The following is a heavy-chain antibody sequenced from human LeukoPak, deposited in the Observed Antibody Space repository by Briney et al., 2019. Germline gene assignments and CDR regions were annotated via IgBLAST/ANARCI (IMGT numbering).Heavy chain of an antibody. CDR2: ISGSGGST. D-gene: IGHD3-16*01. CDR3: AKDYAYFDY. J-gene: IGHJ4*02. CDR1: GFTFRSYC. V-gene: IGHV3-23*01. Sequence: GSLRLSCSASGFTFRSYCMSWVRQTPGEGLEWVSAISGSGGSTYYADSVKGRFTISRDNSKNTLYLQMNSLRAEDTAVYYCAKDYAYFDYWGQGTLVTVSS.